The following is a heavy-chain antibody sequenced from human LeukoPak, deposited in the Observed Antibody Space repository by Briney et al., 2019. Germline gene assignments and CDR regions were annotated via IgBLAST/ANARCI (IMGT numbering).Heavy chain of an antibody. CDR1: GGTFSSYD. Sequence: GGSLKLSCKASGGTFSSYDMSWVRQAPGQGLEWIGLIIAIRGIANYAQKFQGRVTITADNSTNTAYMELSSLRSEDTAVYSCASDRWSSSGKGFGYWGQGTLVTVSS. CDR2: IIAIRGIA. D-gene: IGHD4-23*01. V-gene: IGHV1-69*10. J-gene: IGHJ4*02. CDR3: ASDRWSSSGKGFGY.